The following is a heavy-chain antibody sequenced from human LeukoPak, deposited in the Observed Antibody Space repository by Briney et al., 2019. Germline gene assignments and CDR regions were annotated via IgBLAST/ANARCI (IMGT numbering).Heavy chain of an antibody. CDR1: GFTFSSYG. CDR3: AKGLSPDY. J-gene: IGHJ4*02. CDR2: ISYDGSNK. V-gene: IGHV3-30*18. D-gene: IGHD3-16*02. Sequence: PGGSLRLSCAASGFTFSSYGMHWVRKAPGKGLEWVAVISYDGSNKYYADSVKGRFTISRDNSKNTLYLQMNSLRAEDTAVYYCAKGLSPDYWGQGTLVTVSS.